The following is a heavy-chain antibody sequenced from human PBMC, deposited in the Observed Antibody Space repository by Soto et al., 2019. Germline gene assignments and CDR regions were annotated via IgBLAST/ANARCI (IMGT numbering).Heavy chain of an antibody. CDR3: AKEESGFSGYMGV. Sequence: EVQLVESGGGLVQPGRSLRLSCVASGLTLYNHGMHWVRQAPGRGLEWVSGITWSSDSMGYADSVKGRFTISRDNAKNSLYLQMNSLRPEDTALYYCAKEESGFSGYMGVWGKWTTVTVSS. D-gene: IGHD3-10*01. CDR2: ITWSSDSM. V-gene: IGHV3-9*01. CDR1: GLTLYNHG. J-gene: IGHJ6*03.